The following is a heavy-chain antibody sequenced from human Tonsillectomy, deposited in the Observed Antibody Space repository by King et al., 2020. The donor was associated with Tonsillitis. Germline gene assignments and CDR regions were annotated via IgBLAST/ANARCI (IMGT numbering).Heavy chain of an antibody. J-gene: IGHJ6*02. CDR2: ISAGGGST. Sequence: EVQLVESGGALVQPGGSLRLSCAASGFTFSSYAMSWVRQAPGKGLEWVSAISAGGGSTFYTDSVKGRFTISRDNSKNTLYLQMNSLRAEDTAVYYCAKDRAAMVTPTGSMDVWGQGTTATVSS. CDR3: AKDRAAMVTPTGSMDV. V-gene: IGHV3-23*04. CDR1: GFTFSSYA. D-gene: IGHD5-18*01.